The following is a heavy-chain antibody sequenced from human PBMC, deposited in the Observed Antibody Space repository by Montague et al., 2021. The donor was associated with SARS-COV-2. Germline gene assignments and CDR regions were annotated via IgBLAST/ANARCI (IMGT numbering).Heavy chain of an antibody. D-gene: IGHD3-3*01. J-gene: IGHJ6*02. Sequence: SETLSLTCAVYGGSFNNYYWTWIRQAPGKGLEWIGEIDQGGATNYSPAFRSRLTLSVDTSKNQFSLKLNSVTAADTAVYFCARGQRLSFSVFGVLAGGPERKKYGLDVWGLGTTVTVS. CDR2: IDQGGAT. CDR3: ARGQRLSFSVFGVLAGGPERKKYGLDV. CDR1: GGSFNNYY. V-gene: IGHV4-34*01.